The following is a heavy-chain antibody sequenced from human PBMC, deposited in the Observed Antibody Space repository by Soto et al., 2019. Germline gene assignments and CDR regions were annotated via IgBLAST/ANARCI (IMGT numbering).Heavy chain of an antibody. D-gene: IGHD3-3*01. CDR3: ARHVPITIFGVVNQDNINWFHP. CDR2: INHSGST. CDR1: GGSFSGYD. Sequence: SETKSLTYTVYGGSFSGYDGRCILQPPGKGLEWIGEINHSGSTNYNPSLKSRVTISVDTSKNQFSLKLSSVTAADTAVYYCARHVPITIFGVVNQDNINWFHPWGQGTLVTVSP. J-gene: IGHJ5*01. V-gene: IGHV4-34*01.